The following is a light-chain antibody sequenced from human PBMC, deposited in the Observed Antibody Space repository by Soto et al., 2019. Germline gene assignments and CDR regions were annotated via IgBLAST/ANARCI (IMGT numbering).Light chain of an antibody. Sequence: IQMTQSPSTLSASVGDRVIITCRAGQTISRWFASYQQKPGNAPKLLIYDASSLQSGVPSRFGGSGSGTEFTLTIRSLQPDDFATYCCHQYNSYSTFGPGTKVHIK. J-gene: IGKJ3*01. CDR1: QTISRW. V-gene: IGKV1-5*01. CDR3: HQYNSYST. CDR2: DAS.